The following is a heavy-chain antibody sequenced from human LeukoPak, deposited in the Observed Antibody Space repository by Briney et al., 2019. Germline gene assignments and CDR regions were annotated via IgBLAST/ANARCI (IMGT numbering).Heavy chain of an antibody. CDR2: ISGSGGST. CDR3: AKDTVYYPNWFDP. CDR1: GFTFSSYA. Sequence: GGSLRLSCAASGFTFSSYAMSWVRQAPGKGLEWVSGISGSGGSTYYADSVKGRFTISRDNSKNTLFLQMNSLRAEDTAVYYCAKDTVYYPNWFDPWGQGTLVTVSS. D-gene: IGHD3-10*01. J-gene: IGHJ5*02. V-gene: IGHV3-23*01.